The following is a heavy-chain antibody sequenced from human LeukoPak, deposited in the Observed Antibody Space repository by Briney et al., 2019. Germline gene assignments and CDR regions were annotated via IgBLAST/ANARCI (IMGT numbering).Heavy chain of an antibody. CDR3: AKEHDYGDYGSFYYCGMDV. J-gene: IGHJ6*02. CDR2: TSYDGSNK. Sequence: GRSLRLSCAASGFTFNSYAMYWVRQAPGKGLEWVAVTSYDGSNKYYADSVKGRFTISRDNSKNTLYLQMNSLRAEDTAVYYCAKEHDYGDYGSFYYCGMDVWGQGTTVTVSS. CDR1: GFTFNSYA. D-gene: IGHD4-17*01. V-gene: IGHV3-30*18.